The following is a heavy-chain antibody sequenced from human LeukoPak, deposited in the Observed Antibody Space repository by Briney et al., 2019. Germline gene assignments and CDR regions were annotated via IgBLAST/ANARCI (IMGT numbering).Heavy chain of an antibody. D-gene: IGHD3-16*01. CDR2: ISYSGST. V-gene: IGHV4-59*08. Sequence: SETLSLTCTVSGGSINSYYWSWIRQPPGKGLEWIGYISYSGSTNYNPSLKSRVTISVDTSKNQFSLKLSSVTAADTAVYYCARHGGIGPVDYWGQGTLVTVSS. CDR1: GGSINSYY. CDR3: ARHGGIGPVDY. J-gene: IGHJ4*02.